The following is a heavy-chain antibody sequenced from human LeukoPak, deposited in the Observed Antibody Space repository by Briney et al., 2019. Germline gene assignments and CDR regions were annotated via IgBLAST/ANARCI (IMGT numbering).Heavy chain of an antibody. D-gene: IGHD3-22*01. V-gene: IGHV4-61*02. Sequence: TSETLSLTCTVSGGSNSSGSYYWSWIRQPAGKGLEWIGRIYTSGSTNYNPSLKSRVTISVDTSKNQFSLKLSSVTAADTAVYYCARSPLYYDSSGYYGRDYWGQGTLVTVSS. CDR1: GGSNSSGSYY. CDR3: ARSPLYYDSSGYYGRDY. CDR2: IYTSGST. J-gene: IGHJ4*02.